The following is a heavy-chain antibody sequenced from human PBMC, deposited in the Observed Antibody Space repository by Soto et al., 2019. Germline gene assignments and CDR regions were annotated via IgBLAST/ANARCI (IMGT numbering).Heavy chain of an antibody. CDR3: AREYSRAGNYYYGMDV. CDR1: GYTFTSYY. Sequence: GASVKVSCKASGYTFTSYYMHWVRQAPGQGLEWMGIINPSGGSTSYAQKFQGRVTMTRDTSTSTVYMELSSLRSEDTAVYYCAREYSRAGNYYYGMDVWGQGTTVTVSS. J-gene: IGHJ6*02. V-gene: IGHV1-46*01. D-gene: IGHD6-13*01. CDR2: INPSGGST.